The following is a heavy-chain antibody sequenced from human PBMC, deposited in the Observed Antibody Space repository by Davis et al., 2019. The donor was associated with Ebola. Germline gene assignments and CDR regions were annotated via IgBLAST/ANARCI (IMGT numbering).Heavy chain of an antibody. J-gene: IGHJ4*02. CDR1: GFSFSGYW. V-gene: IGHV3-74*01. CDR3: AREGAEAGTSFDF. D-gene: IGHD6-13*01. Sequence: GESLKISCAGSGFSFSGYWMHWVRQTPGKGLVWVSRIDIDGGSISYSDSVKGRFTISRDNAKNTLYLQMNTLRAEDTALYYCAREGAEAGTSFDFWGQGALVTVSS. CDR2: IDIDGGSI.